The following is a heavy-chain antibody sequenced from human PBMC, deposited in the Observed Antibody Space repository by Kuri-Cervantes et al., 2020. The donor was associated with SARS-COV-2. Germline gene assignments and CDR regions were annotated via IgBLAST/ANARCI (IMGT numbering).Heavy chain of an antibody. CDR1: GDSITNYY. CDR2: VSYNGAT. D-gene: IGHD2/OR15-2a*01. CDR3: ARDYFADV. V-gene: IGHV4-59*12. Sequence: GSLRLSCTVSGDSITNYYLTWIRQPPGKGLEWIGYVSYNGATAYNPSLKSRVTMSLDTSKNQFSLKLSSVTAADTAVYYCARDYFADVWGKGTTVTVSS. J-gene: IGHJ6*04.